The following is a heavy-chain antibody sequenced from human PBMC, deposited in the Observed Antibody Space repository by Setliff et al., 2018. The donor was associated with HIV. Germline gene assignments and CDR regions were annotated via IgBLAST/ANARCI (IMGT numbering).Heavy chain of an antibody. CDR2: IYYSGST. V-gene: IGHV4-39*02. CDR1: AGSIRSSTYY. CDR3: ARESYGSGTYDY. J-gene: IGHJ4*02. Sequence: SETLSLTCTVSAGSIRSSTYYWAWIRQPPGKGLEWIGTIYYSGSTYYNPSLESRATISVDMSKNQFSLWLTSVTAADSAVYYCARESYGSGTYDYWGQGALVTVSS. D-gene: IGHD3-10*01.